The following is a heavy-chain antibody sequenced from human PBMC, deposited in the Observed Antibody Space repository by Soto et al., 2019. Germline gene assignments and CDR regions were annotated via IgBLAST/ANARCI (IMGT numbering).Heavy chain of an antibody. CDR2: IYYSGST. J-gene: IGHJ4*02. CDR1: GGTISSYY. V-gene: IGHV4-59*01. Sequence: SETLSLTCPVSGGTISSYYWSWIRQPPGTGLEWIGYIYYSGSTNYNPSLKSRVTISVDTSKNQFSLKLSSVTAADTAVYYCARDKSSASAGIDDWGQRSLVTVSS. D-gene: IGHD6-6*01. CDR3: ARDKSSASAGIDD.